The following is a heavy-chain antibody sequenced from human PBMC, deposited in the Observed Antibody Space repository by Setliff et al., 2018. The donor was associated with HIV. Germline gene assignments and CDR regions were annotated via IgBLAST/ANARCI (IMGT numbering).Heavy chain of an antibody. V-gene: IGHV1-18*04. CDR2: ISAYNGNT. D-gene: IGHD2-2*01. J-gene: IGHJ4*02. CDR1: GYTVTRYS. Sequence: ASVKVSCKASGYTVTRYSMHWVRQAPGQGLEWMGWISAYNGNTNYAQKLQGRVTMTTDTSTSTAYMELRSLRSDDTAVYYCARGPPIVVVPAALLTFDYWGQGTLVTVSS. CDR3: ARGPPIVVVPAALLTFDY.